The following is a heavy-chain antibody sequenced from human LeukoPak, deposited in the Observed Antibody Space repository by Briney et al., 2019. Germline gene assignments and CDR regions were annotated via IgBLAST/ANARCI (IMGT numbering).Heavy chain of an antibody. Sequence: GGSLRLSCAASGFTFSSYSMNWVRQAPGKGLEWVSYISSTTTTIYYADSVKGRFTISRDNAKNSLYLQMNSLRAEDTVVYYCARDLWQQPNDAFDVWGQGTMVTVSS. J-gene: IGHJ3*01. D-gene: IGHD6-13*01. CDR2: ISSTTTTI. CDR1: GFTFSSYS. V-gene: IGHV3-48*04. CDR3: ARDLWQQPNDAFDV.